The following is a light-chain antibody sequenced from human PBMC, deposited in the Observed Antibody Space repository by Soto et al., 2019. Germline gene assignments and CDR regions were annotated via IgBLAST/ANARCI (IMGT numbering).Light chain of an antibody. CDR3: MQALQTPPA. CDR1: QSLLHSNGYNY. V-gene: IGKV2-28*01. J-gene: IGKJ1*01. Sequence: DIVMIQSPLSLPVTPGEPASISCRSSQSLLHSNGYNYLDWYLQKPGQSPQLLIYLGSNRASGVPGRFSGSGSATDFTLKISRVASGDVGVYYCMQALQTPPAFGQGTKV. CDR2: LGS.